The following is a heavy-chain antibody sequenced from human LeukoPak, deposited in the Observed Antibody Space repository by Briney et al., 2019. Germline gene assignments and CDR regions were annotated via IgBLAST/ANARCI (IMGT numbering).Heavy chain of an antibody. J-gene: IGHJ5*02. CDR2: IDPSDSYT. Sequence: GESLKISCKGSGYSFTSYWISWVRQMPGKGLEWMGRIDPSDSYTNYSPSFQGHVTISADKSISTAYLQWSSLRASDTAMYYCARIGDILTGYYWFDPWGQGTLVTVSS. D-gene: IGHD3-9*01. CDR1: GYSFTSYW. CDR3: ARIGDILTGYYWFDP. V-gene: IGHV5-10-1*01.